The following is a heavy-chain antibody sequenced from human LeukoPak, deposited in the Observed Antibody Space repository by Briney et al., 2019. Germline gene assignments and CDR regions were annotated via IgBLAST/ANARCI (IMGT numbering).Heavy chain of an antibody. Sequence: GGSLRLSCAACGFTFSASFMNWIRQAPGGGVWRVSYMSSSSSHINSADTLKGRFTISRDNTKNTLYLQMNSLRAEDTAIYYCARASGGYSYGSYYFDYGGQGTLITVSS. J-gene: IGHJ4*02. CDR1: GFTFSASF. CDR2: MSSSSSHI. D-gene: IGHD5-18*01. V-gene: IGHV3-11*05. CDR3: ARASGGYSYGSYYFDY.